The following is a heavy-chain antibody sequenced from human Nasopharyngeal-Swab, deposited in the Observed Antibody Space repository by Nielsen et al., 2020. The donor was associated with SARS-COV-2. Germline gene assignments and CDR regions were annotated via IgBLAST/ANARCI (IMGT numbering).Heavy chain of an antibody. D-gene: IGHD5-24*01. CDR1: GGSISSDY. CDR3: ARDPVRDGYNYDAFDI. V-gene: IGHV4-59*12. J-gene: IGHJ3*02. Sequence: SETLSLTCTVSGGSISSDYWSWIRQPPANGLEWIGYIYYIGSTNYNPSLKSRVTMSVDTSKNQFSLKLSSVTAADTAVYYCARDPVRDGYNYDAFDIWGQGTMVTVSS. CDR2: IYYIGST.